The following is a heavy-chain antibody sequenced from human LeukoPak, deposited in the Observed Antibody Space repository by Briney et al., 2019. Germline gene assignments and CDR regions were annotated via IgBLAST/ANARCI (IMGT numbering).Heavy chain of an antibody. Sequence: PGGSLRLSCAASGFTFSSYSMNWVRQAPGKGLEWVSSISSSSSYIYYADSVKGRFTISRDNAKNSLYLQMNSLRAEDTAVYYCATEIVVVPAANSDYWGQGTLVTVSS. D-gene: IGHD2-2*01. CDR1: GFTFSSYS. CDR2: ISSSSSYI. J-gene: IGHJ4*02. V-gene: IGHV3-21*01. CDR3: ATEIVVVPAANSDY.